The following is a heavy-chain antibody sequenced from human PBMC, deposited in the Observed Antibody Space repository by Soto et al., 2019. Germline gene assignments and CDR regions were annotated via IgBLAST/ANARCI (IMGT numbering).Heavy chain of an antibody. CDR3: AIIADFSISTCSFPPRFHIRGYYYYYGMDV. J-gene: IGHJ6*02. Sequence: QVRLVQSAAEVKKPGASVKVSCKASGYTFTSYGISWVRQAPGQGLEWMGWISGYNGNTNLAQKLQGRVTMTTDTHTSTAFMELRSLRSDDTAVYYCAIIADFSISTCSFPPRFHIRGYYYYYGMDVWGQGTTVTVSS. CDR2: ISGYNGNT. CDR1: GYTFTSYG. V-gene: IGHV1-18*01. D-gene: IGHD2-2*01.